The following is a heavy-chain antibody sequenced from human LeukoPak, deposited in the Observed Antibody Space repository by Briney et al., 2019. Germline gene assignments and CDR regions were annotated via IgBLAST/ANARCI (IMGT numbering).Heavy chain of an antibody. D-gene: IGHD3-22*01. J-gene: IGHJ4*02. CDR3: ARGRSDYYDSSGPRSYFDY. CDR2: MYYGGNT. CDR1: GGSISSSSYF. V-gene: IGHV4-39*01. Sequence: PETLSLTRTVSGGSISSSSYFWGWIRQPPGRGLEWIGSMYYGGNTYYNPSLRSRVTISVDTSNNQFSLKLSSVTAADTAVYYCARGRSDYYDSSGPRSYFDYWGQGTLVTVSS.